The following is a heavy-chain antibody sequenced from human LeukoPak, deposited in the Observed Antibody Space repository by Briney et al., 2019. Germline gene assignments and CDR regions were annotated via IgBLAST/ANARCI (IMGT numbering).Heavy chain of an antibody. CDR2: MNPNSGST. CDR3: ARGLSGLQDAFDI. V-gene: IGHV1-8*03. D-gene: IGHD4-11*01. Sequence: ASVKVSCKASGYTFTSYDINWVRQATGQGLEWMGWMNPNSGSTGYAQKFQGRVTITRNTSISTAYMELSSLRSEDTAVYYCARGLSGLQDAFDIWGQGTMVTVSS. J-gene: IGHJ3*02. CDR1: GYTFTSYD.